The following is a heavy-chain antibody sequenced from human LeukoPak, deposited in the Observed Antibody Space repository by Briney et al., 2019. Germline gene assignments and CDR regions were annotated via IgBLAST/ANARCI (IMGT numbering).Heavy chain of an antibody. CDR3: TSLSPYSSSWYGFDY. J-gene: IGHJ4*02. Sequence: GGSLRLSCAASGFTFSGSAMHWVRQASGKGLEWVGRIRSKANSYATAYAASVKGRFTISRDDSKNTAYLQMNSLKTEDTAVYYCTSLSPYSSSWYGFDYWGQGTLVTVSS. CDR1: GFTFSGSA. CDR2: IRSKANSYAT. V-gene: IGHV3-73*01. D-gene: IGHD6-13*01.